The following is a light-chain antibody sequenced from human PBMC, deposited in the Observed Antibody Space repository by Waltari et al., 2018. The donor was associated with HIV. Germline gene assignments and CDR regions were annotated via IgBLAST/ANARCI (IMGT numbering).Light chain of an antibody. CDR1: NSNIGAGYG. J-gene: IGLJ2*01. Sequence: QSVLTQPPSVSGAPGQRVPISCPGSNSNIGAGYGVHWYHHLPGAAPKLLIYDINNRPSGVPDRFSGSKSGTSASLAITGLQVEDEGDYFCQSYDSSLNVIFGGGTKLTVL. V-gene: IGLV1-40*01. CDR2: DIN. CDR3: QSYDSSLNVI.